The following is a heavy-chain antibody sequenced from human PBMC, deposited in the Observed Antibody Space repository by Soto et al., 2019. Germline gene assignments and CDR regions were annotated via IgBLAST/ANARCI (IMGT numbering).Heavy chain of an antibody. V-gene: IGHV1-8*01. CDR2: MNPNSGNT. Sequence: ASVKVSCKASGYTFTSYDINWVRQATGQGLEWMGWMNPNSGNTGYAQKFQGRVTMTRNTSISTAYMELSSLRSEDTAVYYCARGDYDFWSGYSTWFDPWGQGTLVTVSS. D-gene: IGHD3-3*01. CDR3: ARGDYDFWSGYSTWFDP. CDR1: GYTFTSYD. J-gene: IGHJ5*02.